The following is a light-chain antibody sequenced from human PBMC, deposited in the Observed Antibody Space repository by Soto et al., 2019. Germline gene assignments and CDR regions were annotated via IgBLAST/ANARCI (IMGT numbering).Light chain of an antibody. CDR2: EVN. Sequence: QSVLTQPASVSGSPGQSITISCTGTSSDVGGYNYVSWYQQHPGKAPKLLIFEVNNRPSGVSNRFSGSKSGNTASLTLSGLQAEDEADYYCTSYASSAARVSGTGTKVTVL. J-gene: IGLJ1*01. CDR3: TSYASSAARV. CDR1: SSDVGGYNY. V-gene: IGLV2-14*01.